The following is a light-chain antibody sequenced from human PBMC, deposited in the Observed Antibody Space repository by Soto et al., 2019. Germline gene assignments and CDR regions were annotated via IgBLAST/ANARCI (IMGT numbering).Light chain of an antibody. CDR1: SSDVGSYNL. Sequence: QSVLTQPASVSGSPGQSITVSCTGTSSDVGSYNLVSWYQQHPGKAPKLMIYEVTKRPSGVSNRFSGYKSGNTASLTISGLQAEDEADYYCCSYAGGTTFVFGTGTKLTVL. CDR3: CSYAGGTTFV. J-gene: IGLJ1*01. CDR2: EVT. V-gene: IGLV2-23*02.